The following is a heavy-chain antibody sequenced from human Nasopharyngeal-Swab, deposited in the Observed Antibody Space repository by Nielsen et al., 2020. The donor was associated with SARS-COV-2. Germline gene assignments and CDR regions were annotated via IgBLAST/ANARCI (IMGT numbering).Heavy chain of an antibody. V-gene: IGHV3-74*01. D-gene: IGHD6-19*01. Sequence: GGSLRLSCAASGFTFSSFWMHWVRQVPGKGLVWISRISGDGSSTSYADSVKGRLTISRDNAKNTLYLQISTLTGEDTAVYHCARGSGPHGSWDYWGQGTLVTVSS. CDR1: GFTFSSFW. CDR2: ISGDGSST. CDR3: ARGSGPHGSWDY. J-gene: IGHJ4*02.